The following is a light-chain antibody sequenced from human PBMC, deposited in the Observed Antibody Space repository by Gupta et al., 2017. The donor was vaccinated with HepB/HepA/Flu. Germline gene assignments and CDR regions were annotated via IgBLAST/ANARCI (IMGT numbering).Light chain of an antibody. CDR2: GAS. CDR1: QTVNSN. CDR3: QQENIWPFA. Sequence: IVMTQSPATLSVSPGERATLSCRASQTVNSNLAWYQQKPGQAPRLLIYGASTRATGIPARFSGSGSGTEFTLTISSLQSEDFAVYYCQQENIWPFAFGGGTKVEIK. V-gene: IGKV3-15*01. J-gene: IGKJ4*01.